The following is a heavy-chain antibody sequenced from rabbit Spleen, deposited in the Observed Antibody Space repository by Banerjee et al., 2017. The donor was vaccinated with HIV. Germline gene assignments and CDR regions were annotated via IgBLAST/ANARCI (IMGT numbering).Heavy chain of an antibody. CDR1: GFSLSNYY. J-gene: IGHJ3*01. D-gene: IGHD4-1*01. CDR3: ARDLTGVIGWNFGW. Sequence: QEQLEESGGDLVKPEGSLTLTCTASGFSLSNYYMIWVRQAPGKGLEYIGCVSGDGSAYYATWVNGRFTISKTSTTVDLKMTSLTAADTATYFCARDLTGVIGWNFGWWGQGTLVTVS. V-gene: IGHV1S37*01. CDR2: VSGDGSA.